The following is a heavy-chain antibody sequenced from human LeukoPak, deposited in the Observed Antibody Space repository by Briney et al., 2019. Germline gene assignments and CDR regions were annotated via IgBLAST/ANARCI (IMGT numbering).Heavy chain of an antibody. CDR1: GGSISSYY. CDR3: ARHISEVRGAFDY. Sequence: PSETLSLTCTVSGGSISSYYWSWIRQPPGKGLEWIGYIYYSGSTNYNPSLKSRVTISVDTSKNQFSLKLSSVTAADTAVYYCARHISEVRGAFDYWGQGTLVTVSS. CDR2: IYYSGST. D-gene: IGHD3-10*01. J-gene: IGHJ4*02. V-gene: IGHV4-59*08.